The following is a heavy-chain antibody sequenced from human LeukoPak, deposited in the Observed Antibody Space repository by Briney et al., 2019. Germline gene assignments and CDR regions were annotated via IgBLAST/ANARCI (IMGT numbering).Heavy chain of an antibody. J-gene: IGHJ4*02. CDR3: ARLGGEWLRFFDY. Sequence: SETLSLTCAVYGGSFSDYYWGWIRQPPGKGLEWLGSIYYSGSTYYNPSLKSRVTISVDTSKNQFSLKLSSVTAADTAVYYCARLGGEWLRFFDYWGQGSLVTVSS. CDR2: IYYSGST. D-gene: IGHD5-12*01. CDR1: GGSFSDYY. V-gene: IGHV4-39*01.